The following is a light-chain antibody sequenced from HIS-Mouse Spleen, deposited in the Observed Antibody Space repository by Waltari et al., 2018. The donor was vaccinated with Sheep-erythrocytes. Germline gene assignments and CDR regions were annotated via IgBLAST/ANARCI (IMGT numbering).Light chain of an antibody. CDR2: EVS. J-gene: IGLJ2*01. CDR1: SSDVGGYNY. V-gene: IGLV2-8*01. CDR3: SSYAGSNNWV. Sequence: QSALTQPRSVSGSPGQSVTISCTGTSSDVGGYNYVSWYQQHPGKAPKLMIYEVSKRHSGVPDRFAGSKSGNTASLTGSGLQAEDEADYYCSSYAGSNNWVFGGGTKLTVL.